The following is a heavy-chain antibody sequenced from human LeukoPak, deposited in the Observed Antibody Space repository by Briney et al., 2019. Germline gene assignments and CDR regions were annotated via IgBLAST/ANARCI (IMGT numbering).Heavy chain of an antibody. Sequence: SETLYLTCTVSGYSISSGYYWGWIRQPPGKGLEWIGSIYHSGSTYYNPSLKSRVTISVDTSKNQFSLKLSSVTAADTAVYYCARVISGWGFDYWGQGTLVTVSS. CDR3: ARVISGWGFDY. V-gene: IGHV4-38-2*02. D-gene: IGHD6-25*01. J-gene: IGHJ4*02. CDR1: GYSISSGYY. CDR2: IYHSGST.